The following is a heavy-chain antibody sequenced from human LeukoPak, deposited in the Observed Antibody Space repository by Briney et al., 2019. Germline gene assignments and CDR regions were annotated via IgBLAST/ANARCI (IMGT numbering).Heavy chain of an antibody. V-gene: IGHV3-30*14. D-gene: IGHD1-14*01. CDR2: TDGNNK. CDR1: GFAFTTYA. Sequence: PGGSLRLSCVASGFAFTTYAVHWVRRAPGKGLEWVAVTDGNNKFYADSVMGRFTISSDKSTNTLYLQMNSLRPEDTAVYYCAKDLIAGSPDYFDHWGQGTLVTVSS. CDR3: AKDLIAGSPDYFDH. J-gene: IGHJ4*02.